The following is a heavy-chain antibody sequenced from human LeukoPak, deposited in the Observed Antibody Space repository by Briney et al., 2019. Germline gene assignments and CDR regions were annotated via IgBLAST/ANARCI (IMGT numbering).Heavy chain of an antibody. Sequence: ASVKVSCKASGYTFTSYSLSWVRQAPRQGLEWMGWISAYNGNTKYAQNVQGRVTMTTDTSTSTAYMELRSLRSDDTAVYYCARDQDGDYYDSRPPSSSGYWGRGTLVTVSS. CDR1: GYTFTSYS. CDR2: ISAYNGNT. J-gene: IGHJ4*02. V-gene: IGHV1-18*01. D-gene: IGHD3-22*01. CDR3: ARDQDGDYYDSRPPSSSGY.